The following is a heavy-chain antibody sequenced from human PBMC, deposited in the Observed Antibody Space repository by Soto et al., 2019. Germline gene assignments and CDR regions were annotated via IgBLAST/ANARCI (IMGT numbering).Heavy chain of an antibody. Sequence: ASVKVSCKASGYTFTSYYMHCVRQAPGQGLEWMGIINPSGGSTSYAQKFQGRVTMTRDTSTSTVYMELSSLRSEDTAVYYCARSLIAVAEIDYWGQGTLVTVSS. J-gene: IGHJ4*02. CDR1: GYTFTSYY. V-gene: IGHV1-46*03. D-gene: IGHD6-19*01. CDR3: ARSLIAVAEIDY. CDR2: INPSGGST.